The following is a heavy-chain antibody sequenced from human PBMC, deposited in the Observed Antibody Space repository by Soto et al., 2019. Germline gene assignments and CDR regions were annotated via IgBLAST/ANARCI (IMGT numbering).Heavy chain of an antibody. CDR1: GYTFTTNF. CDR2: ISPGGGTT. D-gene: IGHD3-22*01. CDR3: ARAHYDSDAFDF. J-gene: IGHJ3*01. Sequence: VQLVQSGAEVKKPGASVKISCKASGYTFTTNFIHWIRQAPGQGLEWVGIISPGGGTTVYAQKFQGRVTMTRDTSTSTVYMELRSLGSEDTAVFYCARAHYDSDAFDFWGQGTMVIVSS. V-gene: IGHV1-46*03.